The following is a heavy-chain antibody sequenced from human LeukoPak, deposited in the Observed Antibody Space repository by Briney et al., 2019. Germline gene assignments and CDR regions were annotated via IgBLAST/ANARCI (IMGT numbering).Heavy chain of an antibody. CDR1: GFPFSIYG. CDR3: ASRGSELLYPLFDY. V-gene: IGHV3-23*01. Sequence: GGSLRLSCAGSGFPFSIYGMNWVRQAPGKGLEWVSGISPGGGPTYYADSVKGRFTISRDDSKNTLYLQMNNLRAEDTAVYYCASRGSELLYPLFDYWGQGTLVTVSS. J-gene: IGHJ4*02. CDR2: ISPGGGPT. D-gene: IGHD1-26*01.